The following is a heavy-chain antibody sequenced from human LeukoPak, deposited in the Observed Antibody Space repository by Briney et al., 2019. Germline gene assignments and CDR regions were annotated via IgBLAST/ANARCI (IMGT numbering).Heavy chain of an antibody. CDR2: ISDTGATT. V-gene: IGHV3-23*01. CDR3: AKDASIGRYCTNGVCSPFDY. J-gene: IGHJ4*02. Sequence: PGGSLRLSCTGSRFTFSIYAMSWVRQAPGKGLEWVSAISDTGATTYDADSVKGRFTISRDNSRSTLYLQMNSLRAEDTALYYCAKDASIGRYCTNGVCSPFDYWGQGTLVTVSS. D-gene: IGHD2-8*01. CDR1: RFTFSIYA.